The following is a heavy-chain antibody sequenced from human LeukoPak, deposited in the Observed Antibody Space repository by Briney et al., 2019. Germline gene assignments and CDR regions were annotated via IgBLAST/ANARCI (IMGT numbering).Heavy chain of an antibody. V-gene: IGHV3-21*01. J-gene: IGHJ3*02. CDR2: ISSSSSNI. D-gene: IGHD3-3*01. CDR1: GFTFSSYS. Sequence: GGSLRLSCAPSGFTFSSYSMIWVRPAPGKGLEWVSSISSSSSNIYYADSVKGRFAISRDNAKNSLYLQMNSLRAEDTAVYYCARDCFWSGPDAFDIWGQGTMVTVSS. CDR3: ARDCFWSGPDAFDI.